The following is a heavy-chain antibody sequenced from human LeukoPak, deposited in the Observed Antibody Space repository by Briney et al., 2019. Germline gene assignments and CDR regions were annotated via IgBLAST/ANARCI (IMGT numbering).Heavy chain of an antibody. CDR1: GFTFSSYG. Sequence: PGGSLRLSCAASGFTFSSYGMHWVRQAPGKGLEGVAVISYDGSNKYYADAVKGPFTITKDNSKNTLYLQMNRLRAEDTAVYYCAKDRGYSSGWGGYFDYWGQGTLVTVSS. CDR3: AKDRGYSSGWGGYFDY. J-gene: IGHJ4*02. CDR2: ISYDGSNK. V-gene: IGHV3-30*18. D-gene: IGHD6-19*01.